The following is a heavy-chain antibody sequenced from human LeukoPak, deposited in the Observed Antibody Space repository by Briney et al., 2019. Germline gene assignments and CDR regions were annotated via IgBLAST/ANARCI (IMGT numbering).Heavy chain of an antibody. V-gene: IGHV5-51*01. Sequence: RGASLKISCKGSGYSFTSYWIGWVRQMPGKGLEWMGIIYPGDSDTRYSPSFQGQVIISADKSISTAYLQWSSLKASDTAMYYCARHITLSGSYYQPFDYWGQGTLVTVSS. CDR3: ARHITLSGSYYQPFDY. CDR2: IYPGDSDT. J-gene: IGHJ4*02. CDR1: GYSFTSYW. D-gene: IGHD1-26*01.